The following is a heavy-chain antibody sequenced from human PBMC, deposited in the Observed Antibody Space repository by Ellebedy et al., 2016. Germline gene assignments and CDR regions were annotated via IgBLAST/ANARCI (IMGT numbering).Heavy chain of an antibody. CDR2: LSGSGPKT. CDR3: AKHETDGDYYFDL. D-gene: IGHD2-21*01. CDR1: GFTFKTYA. Sequence: GESLKISXAVSGFTFKTYAMSWVRQAPGEGLEWVSTLSGSGPKTYYADSVQGRFTISRDNSKSTLYLQMNSLRAEDTAVYYCAKHETDGDYYFDLWGRGTLGTVAS. J-gene: IGHJ2*01. V-gene: IGHV3-23*01.